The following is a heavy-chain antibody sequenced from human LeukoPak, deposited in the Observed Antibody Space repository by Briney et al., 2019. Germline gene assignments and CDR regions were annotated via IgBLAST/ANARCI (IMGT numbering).Heavy chain of an antibody. J-gene: IGHJ3*02. V-gene: IGHV3-48*02. CDR3: AREGYYGAFDI. D-gene: IGHD3-10*01. CDR2: IGANSAI. Sequence: GGSLRLSCAASGXAFSDYSMNWVRQAPGKGLEWVSYIGANSAIYYADSVKGRFTISRDNAQNSLSLQMNSLRDDDTAVYYCAREGYYGAFDIWGQGTMVTVSS. CDR1: GXAFSDYS.